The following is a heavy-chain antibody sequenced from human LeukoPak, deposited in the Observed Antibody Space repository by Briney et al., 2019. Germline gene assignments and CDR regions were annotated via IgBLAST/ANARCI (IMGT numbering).Heavy chain of an antibody. Sequence: GGSLRLSCAASGFTFSYYWVHWVRQAPGKGLVWVSHINSDGSSTSYADSVKGRFTISRDNAKNTLYLQMNSLRAEDTAVYYCARVRTNTYGFDYWGQGTLVTVSS. J-gene: IGHJ4*02. V-gene: IGHV3-74*01. CDR2: INSDGSST. D-gene: IGHD5-18*01. CDR1: GFTFSYYW. CDR3: ARVRTNTYGFDY.